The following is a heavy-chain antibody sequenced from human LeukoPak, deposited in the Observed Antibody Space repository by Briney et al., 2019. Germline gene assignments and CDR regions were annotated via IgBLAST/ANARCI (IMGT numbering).Heavy chain of an antibody. CDR2: IRYDGSNK. Sequence: GGSLRLSCAASGFTFSSYGMHWVRQAPGKGLEWVAFIRYDGSNKYYADSVKGRFTISRDNSKNTLYLQMNSLRAEDTAVYYCAKGKTNNNAEQPKKRYSSSWYGFYFDYWGQGTLVTVSP. CDR3: AKGKTNNNAEQPKKRYSSSWYGFYFDY. D-gene: IGHD6-13*01. J-gene: IGHJ4*02. CDR1: GFTFSSYG. V-gene: IGHV3-30*02.